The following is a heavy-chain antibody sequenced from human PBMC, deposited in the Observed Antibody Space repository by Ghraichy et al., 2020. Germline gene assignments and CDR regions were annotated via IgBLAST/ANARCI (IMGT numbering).Heavy chain of an antibody. J-gene: IGHJ4*02. CDR1: GGSFSGYY. Sequence: SETLSLTCAVSGGSFSGYYWSWIRQPPGKGLEWVGEINHRGSTNYNPSLKSRVTISVDTSKNPFSLKLSSVTAADTAVYYCARGRSGYSGPVSFDYWGQGTLVAVSS. CDR2: INHRGST. CDR3: ARGRSGYSGPVSFDY. V-gene: IGHV4-34*01. D-gene: IGHD5-12*01.